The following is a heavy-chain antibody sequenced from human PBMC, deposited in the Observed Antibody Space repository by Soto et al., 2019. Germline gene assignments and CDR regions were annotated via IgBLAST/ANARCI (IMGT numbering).Heavy chain of an antibody. CDR1: GGTFSSYT. V-gene: IGHV1-69*02. J-gene: IGHJ4*02. D-gene: IGHD2-2*01. CDR3: ANEYCSSTIGSRDY. CDR2: IIPILGIA. Sequence: QAQLVQSGAEVKQPGSSVKYSCNASGGTFSSYTISWVRQAPGQGLEWVGRIIPILGIANSAQKFQGRVTITADKHTSTAYMELSMLRSEDTAVYCCANEYCSSTIGSRDYWGQGTLVTVSS.